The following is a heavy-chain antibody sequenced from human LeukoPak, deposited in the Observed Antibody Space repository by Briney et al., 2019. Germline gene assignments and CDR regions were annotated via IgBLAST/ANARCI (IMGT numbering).Heavy chain of an antibody. CDR2: IYHSGST. D-gene: IGHD3-22*01. CDR3: AREVKDYYDSSGYYARFDY. Sequence: PSETLSLTCTVSGGSISSGGYYWSWIRQPPGKGLEWIGYIYHSGSTYYNPSLKSRVTISVDRSKNQFSLKLSSVTAADTAVYYCAREVKDYYDSSGYYARFDYWGQGTLVTVSS. J-gene: IGHJ4*02. V-gene: IGHV4-30-2*01. CDR1: GGSISSGGYY.